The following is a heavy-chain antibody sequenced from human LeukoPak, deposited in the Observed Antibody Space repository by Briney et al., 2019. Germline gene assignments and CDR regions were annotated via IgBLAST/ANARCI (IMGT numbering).Heavy chain of an antibody. V-gene: IGHV3-53*01. J-gene: IGHJ4*02. D-gene: IGHD3-16*02. Sequence: GGSLRLSCAASGFTFSSYSMNWVRQAPGKGLEWVSVIYSGGSTYYADSVKGRFTISRDNSKNTLYLQMNSLRAEDTAVYYCARSARLRLGELSNLDYWGQGTLVTVSS. CDR1: GFTFSSYS. CDR3: ARSARLRLGELSNLDY. CDR2: IYSGGST.